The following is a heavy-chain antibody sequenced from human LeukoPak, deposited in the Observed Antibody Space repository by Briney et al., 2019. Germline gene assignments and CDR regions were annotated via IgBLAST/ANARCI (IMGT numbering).Heavy chain of an antibody. CDR2: INWNGGST. J-gene: IGHJ4*02. V-gene: IGHV3-20*04. CDR3: AKNAYYDILTGYYRPNY. CDR1: GFTFDDYG. D-gene: IGHD3-9*01. Sequence: AGGSLRLSCAASGFTFDDYGMSWVRQAPGKGLEWVSGINWNGGSTGYADSVKGRFTISRDNAKNSLYLQMNSLRAEDTAVYYCAKNAYYDILTGYYRPNYWGQGTLVTVSS.